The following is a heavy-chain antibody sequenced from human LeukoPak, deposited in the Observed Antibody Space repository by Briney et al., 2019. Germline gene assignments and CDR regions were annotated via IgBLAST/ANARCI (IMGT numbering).Heavy chain of an antibody. D-gene: IGHD2/OR15-2a*01. J-gene: IGHJ5*02. Sequence: PSETLSLTCAVSGGSISNSYWSWIRQPAGKGLEWIGRIYTSGSTNYNPSLKSRVTISIDTSKNQFSLKLTSVTAADTAVYYCARDPNRSTWGQGILVAVSS. V-gene: IGHV4-4*07. CDR2: IYTSGST. CDR3: ARDPNRST. CDR1: GGSISNSY.